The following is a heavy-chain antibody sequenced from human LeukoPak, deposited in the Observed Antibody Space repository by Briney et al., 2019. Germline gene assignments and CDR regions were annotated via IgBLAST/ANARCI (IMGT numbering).Heavy chain of an antibody. CDR1: GYTFTGYY. CDR2: INPNSGDT. D-gene: IGHD3-9*01. V-gene: IGHV1-2*02. CDR3: ARKYDILTGYDNYLDP. J-gene: IGHJ5*02. Sequence: ASLKVSCKASGYTFTGYYMHWVRQAPGQGLEWMGWINPNSGDTKYAQKFQGRVTMTRDTSISTAYMELSRLRSDDTAVYYCARKYDILTGYDNYLDPWGQGTLVTVSS.